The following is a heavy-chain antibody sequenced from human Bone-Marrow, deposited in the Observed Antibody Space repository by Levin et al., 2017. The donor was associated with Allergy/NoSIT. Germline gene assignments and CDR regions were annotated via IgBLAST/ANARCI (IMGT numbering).Heavy chain of an antibody. V-gene: IGHV3-30*18. D-gene: IGHD4-17*01. J-gene: IGHJ4*02. CDR3: AKGLYGDYLDY. Sequence: GESLKISCAASGFTFSSYGMHWVRQAPGKGLEWVAVISYDGSNKYYADSVKGRFTISRDNSKNTLYLQMNSLRAEDTAVYYCAKGLYGDYLDYWGQGTLVTVSS. CDR2: ISYDGSNK. CDR1: GFTFSSYG.